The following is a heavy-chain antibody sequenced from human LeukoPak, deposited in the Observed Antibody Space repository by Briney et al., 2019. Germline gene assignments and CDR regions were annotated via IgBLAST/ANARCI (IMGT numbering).Heavy chain of an antibody. Sequence: GASVTVSCKAFGYDFTGYYLHWVRQAPGQGLEWMGSINPKSGDTTYGQKFQGRVTMTRDTSIRTAYVDLSSLRSDDTAVYYCAREEGYAEWGMDVWGTGTTVIVS. D-gene: IGHD5-18*01. CDR2: INPKSGDT. CDR1: GYDFTGYY. J-gene: IGHJ6*04. V-gene: IGHV1-2*02. CDR3: AREEGYAEWGMDV.